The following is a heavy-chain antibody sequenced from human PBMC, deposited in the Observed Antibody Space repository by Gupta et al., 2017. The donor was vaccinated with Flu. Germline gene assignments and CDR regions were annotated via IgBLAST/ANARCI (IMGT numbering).Heavy chain of an antibody. J-gene: IGHJ5*02. CDR1: GASISSRTYY. CDR3: ARLFGRDSGNYLEVFDP. D-gene: IGHD1-26*01. Sequence: QLQLQESGPGLVKPSETLSLTCTVSGASISSRTYYWGWIRQPPGKGLEWIGTIYYSVTTYYNTSRKRRVTISIETSKNQFSLKLTSVTATETALDYCARLFGRDSGNYLEVFDPGGQGTMVTVSS. CDR2: IYYSVTT. V-gene: IGHV4-39*01.